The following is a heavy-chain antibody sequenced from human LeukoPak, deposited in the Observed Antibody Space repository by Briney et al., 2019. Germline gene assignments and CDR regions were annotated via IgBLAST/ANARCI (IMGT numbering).Heavy chain of an antibody. Sequence: GASVKVSCKASGYTFTGYYLHWVRQAPGQGLEWMGCVNPNSGDTNYAQKLQGRVTMTTDTSTSTAYMELRSLRSDDTAVYYCARDPRYCSSTSCSLGYFDSWGQGTLVTVSS. CDR2: VNPNSGDT. CDR1: GYTFTGYY. J-gene: IGHJ4*02. V-gene: IGHV1-2*02. D-gene: IGHD2-2*01. CDR3: ARDPRYCSSTSCSLGYFDS.